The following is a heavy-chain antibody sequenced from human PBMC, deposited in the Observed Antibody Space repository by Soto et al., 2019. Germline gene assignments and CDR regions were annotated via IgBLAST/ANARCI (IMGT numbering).Heavy chain of an antibody. J-gene: IGHJ6*02. Sequence: EVQLVESGGGLVQPGGSLRLSCAASGFIFNSYWMHWVRQAPGKGLVWVSRINTEESSRSYADSVKGRFTISRNNAKNTLYLQMNSLRAEDTAVYFCARDRVPQLGYYGMDVWGQGTTVTVSS. CDR1: GFIFNSYW. CDR3: ARDRVPQLGYYGMDV. CDR2: INTEESSR. D-gene: IGHD2-2*01. V-gene: IGHV3-74*01.